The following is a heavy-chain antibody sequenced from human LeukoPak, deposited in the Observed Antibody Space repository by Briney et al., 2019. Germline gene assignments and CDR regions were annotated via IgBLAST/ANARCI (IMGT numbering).Heavy chain of an antibody. CDR2: MNPNSGNT. J-gene: IGHJ4*02. D-gene: IGHD3-10*01. CDR3: ARVGMVRGVIPGY. CDR1: GYTFTSYD. V-gene: IGHV1-8*01. Sequence: GASVKVSCKASGYTFTSYDINWVRQATGQGLEWMGWMNPNSGNTGYAQRFQGRVTMTRNTSISTAYMELSSLRSEDTAVYYCARVGMVRGVIPGYWGQGTLVTVSS.